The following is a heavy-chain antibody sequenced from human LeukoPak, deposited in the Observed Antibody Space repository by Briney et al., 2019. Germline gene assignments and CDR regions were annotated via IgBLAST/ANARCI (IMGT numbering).Heavy chain of an antibody. D-gene: IGHD3-10*01. CDR3: ATRRGQY. J-gene: IGHJ1*01. V-gene: IGHV3-23*01. CDR1: GFTFDDYA. CDR2: ISTSGSRT. Sequence: PGGSLRLSCAASGFTFDDYAMHWVRQAPGKGLEWVSGISTSGSRTYYADSVKGRFTISRDNSNNTLSLQMNSLRGEDTAVYYCATRRGQYWGQGTLVTVSS.